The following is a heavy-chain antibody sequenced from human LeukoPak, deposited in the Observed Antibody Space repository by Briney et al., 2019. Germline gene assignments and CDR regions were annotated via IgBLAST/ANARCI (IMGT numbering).Heavy chain of an antibody. CDR2: ISYDGSNK. J-gene: IGHJ6*03. CDR1: GFTFSSYA. CDR3: ARGVSGAPYYYYYYMDV. Sequence: PGRSLRLSCAASGFTFSSYAMHWVRQAPGKGLEWVAVISYDGSNKYYADSVKGRFTISRDNSKNTLYLQMNSLRAEDTAVYYCARGVSGAPYYYYYYMDVWGKGTTVTVSS. V-gene: IGHV3-30*04. D-gene: IGHD2-15*01.